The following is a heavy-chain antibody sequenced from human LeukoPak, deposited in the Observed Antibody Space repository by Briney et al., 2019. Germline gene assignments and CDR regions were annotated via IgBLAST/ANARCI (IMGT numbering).Heavy chain of an antibody. CDR3: ARGLGSSGYTY. D-gene: IGHD3-22*01. J-gene: IGHJ4*02. V-gene: IGHV1-69*01. CDR1: GGTFSSYA. Sequence: GSSVTVSCTASGGTFSSYAISWVRQAPGQGLEWMGGIIPIFGTANYAQKFQGRVTITADESTSTAYMVLSSLRSEDTAVYYCARGLGSSGYTYWGQGTLVTVSS. CDR2: IIPIFGTA.